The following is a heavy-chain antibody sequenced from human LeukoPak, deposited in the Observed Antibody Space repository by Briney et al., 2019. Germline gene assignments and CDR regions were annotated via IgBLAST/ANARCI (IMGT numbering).Heavy chain of an antibody. J-gene: IGHJ4*02. CDR3: ARDILGNFDY. V-gene: IGHV3-48*03. CDR1: GFIFSSYE. CDR2: ISSSGRTM. D-gene: IGHD1-14*01. Sequence: PGGSLRLSCEASGFIFSSYEMNWVRQAPGKGLEWVSFISSSGRTMYYADSMKGRFTVSRDNAKNTLYLQMNSLRAEDTAVYYCARDILGNFDYWGQGTLVTVSS.